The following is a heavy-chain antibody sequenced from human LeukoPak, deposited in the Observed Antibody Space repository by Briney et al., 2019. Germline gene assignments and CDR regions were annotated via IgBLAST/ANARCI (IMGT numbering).Heavy chain of an antibody. D-gene: IGHD2-15*01. V-gene: IGHV4-59*01. Sequence: PSETLSLPCTVSGGSISSYYWSWIRQPPGKGLEWIGYIYYSGSTNYNPSLKGRVTISVDTSKNQFSLKLRSVTAADTAVYYCARTTEGYCRGRSCYSYYYYMDVWGKGTTVTVSS. CDR2: IYYSGST. CDR1: GGSISSYY. CDR3: ARTTEGYCRGRSCYSYYYYMDV. J-gene: IGHJ6*03.